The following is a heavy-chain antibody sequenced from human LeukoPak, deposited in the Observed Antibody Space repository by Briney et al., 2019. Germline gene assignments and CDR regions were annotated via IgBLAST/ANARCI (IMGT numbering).Heavy chain of an antibody. CDR1: GFTFDDYA. J-gene: IGHJ4*02. V-gene: IGHV3-43D*03. CDR2: ISWDGGST. D-gene: IGHD3-22*01. CDR3: AKDLSPGDSSGYYPNFFDY. Sequence: VGSLRLSCAASGFTFDDYAMHWVRQAPGKGLEWVSLISWDGGSTYYADSVKGRFTISRDNSKNSLYLQMNSLRAEDTALYYCAKDLSPGDSSGYYPNFFDYWGQGTLVTVSS.